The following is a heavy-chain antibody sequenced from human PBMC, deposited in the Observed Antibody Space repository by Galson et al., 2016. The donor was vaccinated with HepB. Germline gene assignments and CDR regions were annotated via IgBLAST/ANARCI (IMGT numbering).Heavy chain of an antibody. Sequence: SLRLSCAASGFSFSTYAMSWVRQAPGKGLEWVAAINGRGDEKNYADSVKGRFTISRDNYKNTLFLQMNYLRGDNTALYYYVRRPGPHDYWGQGTLVTVSS. J-gene: IGHJ4*02. V-gene: IGHV3-23*01. D-gene: IGHD3-10*01. CDR1: GFSFSTYA. CDR2: INGRGDEK. CDR3: VRRPGPHDY.